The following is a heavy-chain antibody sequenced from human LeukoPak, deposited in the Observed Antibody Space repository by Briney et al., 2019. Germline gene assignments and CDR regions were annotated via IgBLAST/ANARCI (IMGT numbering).Heavy chain of an antibody. CDR3: ARARERLVDY. V-gene: IGHV4-34*01. J-gene: IGHJ4*02. CDR1: GGSFSGYY. D-gene: IGHD5-24*01. Sequence: PSETLSLTCAVYGGSFSGYYWSWIRQPPGKGLEWIGEINHSGSTNYNPSLKSRVTISVDTSKNQFSLKLSSVTAADTAVYYCARARERLVDYWGQGTLVTVSS. CDR2: INHSGST.